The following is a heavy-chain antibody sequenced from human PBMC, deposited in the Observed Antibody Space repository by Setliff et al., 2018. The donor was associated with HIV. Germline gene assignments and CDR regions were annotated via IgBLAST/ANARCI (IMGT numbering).Heavy chain of an antibody. V-gene: IGHV4-34*01. CDR1: GGSFSAYY. CDR3: ARDKRYRFPFDS. J-gene: IGHJ4*02. Sequence: SETLSLTCAVYGGSFSAYYWSWIRQSPEMGLEWIAEISHTGSTKYNPSLGSRVTISLATSKNQFSLSLRSLSAADTAVYHCARDKRYRFPFDSWGQGTLVTVSS. CDR2: ISHTGST. D-gene: IGHD2-2*02.